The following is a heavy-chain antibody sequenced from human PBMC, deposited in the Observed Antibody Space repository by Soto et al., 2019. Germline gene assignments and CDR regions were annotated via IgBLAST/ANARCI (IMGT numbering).Heavy chain of an antibody. D-gene: IGHD3-9*01. J-gene: IGHJ6*02. CDR3: ARGLYYDILTGYPAYYYYGMDV. CDR2: MNPNSGNT. V-gene: IGHV1-8*01. Sequence: GASVKVSCKASGYTFTSYDINWVRQATGQGLEWMGWMNPNSGNTGYAQKFQGRVTMTRNTSISTAYMELSSLRSEDTAVYYCARGLYYDILTGYPAYYYYGMDVWGQGTTVTVSS. CDR1: GYTFTSYD.